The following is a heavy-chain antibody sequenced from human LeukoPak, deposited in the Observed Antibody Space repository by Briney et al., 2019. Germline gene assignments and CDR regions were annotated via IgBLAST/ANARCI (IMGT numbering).Heavy chain of an antibody. J-gene: IGHJ4*02. CDR2: INHSGST. V-gene: IGHV4-34*01. Sequence: SETLSLTCAVYGGSFSGYYWSWIRQPPGKGLEWIGEINHSGSTNYNPSLKSRVTISVDTSKNQFSPKLSSVTAADTAVYYCARFLGGATSFDYWGQGTLVTVSS. CDR1: GGSFSGYY. D-gene: IGHD1-26*01. CDR3: ARFLGGATSFDY.